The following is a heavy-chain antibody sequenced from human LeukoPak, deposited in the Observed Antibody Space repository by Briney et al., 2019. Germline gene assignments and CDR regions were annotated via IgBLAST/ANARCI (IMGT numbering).Heavy chain of an antibody. J-gene: IGHJ6*03. CDR2: INHSGST. Sequence: SETLSLTCAVYGGSFSGYYWSWIRQPPGKGLEWIGEINHSGSTNYNPSHKSRVTISVDTSKNQFSLKLSSVTAADTAVYYCARPTREGGSYYYYYMDVWGKGTTVTISS. D-gene: IGHD1-26*01. CDR3: ARPTREGGSYYYYYMDV. V-gene: IGHV4-34*01. CDR1: GGSFSGYY.